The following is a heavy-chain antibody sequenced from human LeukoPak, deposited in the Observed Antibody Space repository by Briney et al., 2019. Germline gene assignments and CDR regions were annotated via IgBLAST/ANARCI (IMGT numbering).Heavy chain of an antibody. V-gene: IGHV1-18*04. D-gene: IGHD1-1*01. CDR1: GYTFTGYY. J-gene: IGHJ4*02. CDR2: ISTYNGNT. Sequence: ASVKVSCKASGYTFTGYYMHWVRQAPGQGLEWMGWISTYNGNTYYAQKLQGRVTMTTDTSTNTAHMDLRSLRSDDTAVYYCAREAPQSNWRGDYFDYWGQGTQVTVSS. CDR3: AREAPQSNWRGDYFDY.